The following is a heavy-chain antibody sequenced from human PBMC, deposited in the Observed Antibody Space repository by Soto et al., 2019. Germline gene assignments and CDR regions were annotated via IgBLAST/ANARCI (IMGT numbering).Heavy chain of an antibody. D-gene: IGHD6-6*01. CDR1: GLTFSSYG. V-gene: IGHV3-33*01. Sequence: QVQLVESGGGVVQPGRSLRLSCAASGLTFSSYGMHWVRQAPGQGLEWVAVIWYDGSNKYYAYSVKGRFTISRDNSKNTLYLQMNSLRAEDTAVYYCARSSIAARRPIAEYFQHWGQGTLVTVSS. CDR2: IWYDGSNK. CDR3: ARSSIAARRPIAEYFQH. J-gene: IGHJ1*01.